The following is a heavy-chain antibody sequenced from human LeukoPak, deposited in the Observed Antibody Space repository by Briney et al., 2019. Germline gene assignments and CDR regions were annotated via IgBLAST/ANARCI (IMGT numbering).Heavy chain of an antibody. CDR2: IKRKTDGGTT. D-gene: IGHD1-20*01. CDR3: TTSFLIDISGTI. J-gene: IGHJ3*02. CDR1: GFTFGDAW. V-gene: IGHV3-15*05. Sequence: RGSLCLSCVSSGFTFGDAWMTWVRPAPGKGREWVGRIKRKTDGGTTNYAEPVKGRFTISRDDSKKTLFLQMDSLKIEDTAIYYCTTSFLIDISGTIWGHGTMVTVSS.